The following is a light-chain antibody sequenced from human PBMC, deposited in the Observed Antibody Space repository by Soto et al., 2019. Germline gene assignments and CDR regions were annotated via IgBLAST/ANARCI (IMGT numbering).Light chain of an antibody. V-gene: IGLV2-23*01. Sequence: QSALTQPASVSGSPGQSITIACTGTSSDVGCYNLVSWYQQHPGKAPKLMIYEGSKRPSGVSNRFSGSKSGNTASLTISGLQAEDEADYYCCSYAAGSTWVFGGGTKLTVL. CDR1: SSDVGCYNL. J-gene: IGLJ2*01. CDR3: CSYAAGSTWV. CDR2: EGS.